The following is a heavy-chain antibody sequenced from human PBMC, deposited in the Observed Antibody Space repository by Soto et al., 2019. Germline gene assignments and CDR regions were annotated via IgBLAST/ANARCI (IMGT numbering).Heavy chain of an antibody. CDR1: GFTFSSYS. D-gene: IGHD5-18*01. J-gene: IGHJ5*02. Sequence: LRLSCAASGFTFSSYSMNWVRQAPGKGLEWVSSISSSSSYIYYADSVKGRFTISRDNAKNSLYLQMNSLRAEDTAVYYCARGNGYSYGYSLNWFDPWGQGTLVTVSS. CDR2: ISSSSSYI. V-gene: IGHV3-21*01. CDR3: ARGNGYSYGYSLNWFDP.